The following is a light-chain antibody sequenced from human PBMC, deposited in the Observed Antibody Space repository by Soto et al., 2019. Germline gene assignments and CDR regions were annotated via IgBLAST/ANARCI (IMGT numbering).Light chain of an antibody. Sequence: IQMTQSPSTLSASVGDRVTFTCRASQTISTWLAWYQQKPGEAPKLLIYKASTLEVGVPSRFSASGSGTEFTLTINILQPADFATYYCQQYNSYPWTFGQGTKV. CDR1: QTISTW. CDR2: KAS. CDR3: QQYNSYPWT. J-gene: IGKJ1*01. V-gene: IGKV1-5*03.